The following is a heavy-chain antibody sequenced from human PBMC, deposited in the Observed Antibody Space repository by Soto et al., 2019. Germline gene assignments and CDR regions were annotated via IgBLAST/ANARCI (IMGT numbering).Heavy chain of an antibody. J-gene: IGHJ5*01. V-gene: IGHV4-39*01. CDR2: IYYNGNT. Sequence: SETLSLTCTVSGGSSSNPNYYWGWIRQPPGKALEWIGSIYYNGNTYYSPSLKSRATISVYTSERQFSLKLTSVTAAHTAVYFCERHGVRAPPRSLFDSWGQGILVTV. CDR1: GGSSSNPNYY. D-gene: IGHD2-8*01. CDR3: ERHGVRAPPRSLFDS.